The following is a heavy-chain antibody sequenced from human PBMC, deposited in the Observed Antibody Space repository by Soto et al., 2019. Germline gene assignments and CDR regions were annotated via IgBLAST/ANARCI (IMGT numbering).Heavy chain of an antibody. CDR3: ARVLKRDDAFDI. CDR1: GYTLTELS. Sequence: GASVKVSCKVSGYTLTELSMHWVRQAPGQGLEWMGWISAYNGNTNYAQKLQGRVTMTTDTSTSTAYMELRSLRSDDTAVYYCARVLKRDDAFDIWGQGTMVTVSS. J-gene: IGHJ3*02. CDR2: ISAYNGNT. V-gene: IGHV1-18*01.